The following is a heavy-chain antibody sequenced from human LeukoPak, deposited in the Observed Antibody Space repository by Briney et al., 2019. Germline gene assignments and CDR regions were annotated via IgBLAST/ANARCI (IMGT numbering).Heavy chain of an antibody. CDR2: ISGSGGSS. V-gene: IGHV3-23*01. CDR3: ANSPLTPTRHRDYYGMDV. Sequence: SGGSLRLSCAASGFTFSSYAMSWVRQAPGKGLEWVSAISGSGGSSYYADSVKGRFTISRDNSKNALYLQMNSLRAEDTAVYYCANSPLTPTRHRDYYGMDVWGQGTTVTVSS. J-gene: IGHJ6*02. D-gene: IGHD3-9*01. CDR1: GFTFSSYA.